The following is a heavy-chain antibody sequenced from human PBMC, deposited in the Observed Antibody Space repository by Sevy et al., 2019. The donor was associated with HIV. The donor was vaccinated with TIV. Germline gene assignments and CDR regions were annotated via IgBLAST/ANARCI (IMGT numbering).Heavy chain of an antibody. Sequence: SETLSLTCSVSGGSTDSYYWSWIRQPAGKGLEWIGRINASGSTAYNPSLQSRVSISIDKSKNRFSLSLTSLTAADTGVYYCARDLPFATSSAWGQGTRVTVSS. CDR3: ARDLPFATSSA. D-gene: IGHD6-6*01. V-gene: IGHV4-4*07. CDR1: GGSTDSYY. CDR2: INASGST. J-gene: IGHJ5*02.